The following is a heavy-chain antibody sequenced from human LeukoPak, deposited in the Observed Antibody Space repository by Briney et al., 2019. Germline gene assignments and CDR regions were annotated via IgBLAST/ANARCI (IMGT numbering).Heavy chain of an antibody. V-gene: IGHV4-34*01. J-gene: IGHJ4*02. CDR2: INHSGST. CDR1: GGSFSGYY. D-gene: IGHD5-24*01. CDR3: ARAGYKIFDY. Sequence: SETLSLTCAVYGGSFSGYYWSWNRQPPGKGLEWIGEINHSGSTNYNPSLKSRVTISVDTSKNQFSLKLSSVTAADTAVYYCARAGYKIFDYWGQGTLVTVSS.